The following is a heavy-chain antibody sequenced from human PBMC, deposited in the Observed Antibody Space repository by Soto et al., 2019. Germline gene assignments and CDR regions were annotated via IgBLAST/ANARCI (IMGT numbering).Heavy chain of an antibody. V-gene: IGHV4-31*03. Sequence: SETLSLTCTGSGGSISSGGYYWSWIRQHPGKGLEWIGYIYYSGSTYYNPSLKSRVTISVDTSKNQFSLKLSSVTAADTAVYYCAREGIPGGGWYFDLWGRGTLVTVSS. CDR2: IYYSGST. D-gene: IGHD5-18*01. CDR3: AREGIPGGGWYFDL. CDR1: GGSISSGGYY. J-gene: IGHJ2*01.